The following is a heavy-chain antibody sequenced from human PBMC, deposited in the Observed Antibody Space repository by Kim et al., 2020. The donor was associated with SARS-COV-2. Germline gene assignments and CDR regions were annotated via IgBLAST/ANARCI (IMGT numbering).Heavy chain of an antibody. CDR3: AKDRYGDYASWVKYYFDY. Sequence: GRLTISRDNSKNTLYLQMNSLRAEDKAVYYCAKDRYGDYASWVKYYFDYWGQGTLVTVSS. D-gene: IGHD4-17*01. V-gene: IGHV3-30*02. J-gene: IGHJ4*02.